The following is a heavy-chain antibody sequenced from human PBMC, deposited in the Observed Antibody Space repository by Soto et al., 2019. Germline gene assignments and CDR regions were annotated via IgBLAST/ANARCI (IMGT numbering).Heavy chain of an antibody. CDR3: ARAYGSGSYNPRYGMDV. Sequence: QVQLQESGPGLVKPSQTLSLTCTVSGGSISSGGYYWSWIRQHPGKGLEWIGYIYYSGNTYYNPCLKSRVTISVATSKDQFSLKLSSVTAADTAVYYCARAYGSGSYNPRYGMDVWGQGTTVTVSS. V-gene: IGHV4-31*03. CDR2: IYYSGNT. D-gene: IGHD3-10*01. J-gene: IGHJ6*02. CDR1: GGSISSGGYY.